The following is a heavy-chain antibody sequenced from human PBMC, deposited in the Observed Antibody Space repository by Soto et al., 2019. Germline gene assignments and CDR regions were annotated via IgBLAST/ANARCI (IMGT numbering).Heavy chain of an antibody. D-gene: IGHD3-3*01. V-gene: IGHV5-51*01. J-gene: IGHJ4*02. Sequence: GESLKISCKGSGYSITTYWIGWVRQMPGKVLEWMGIIYPGDSDTKYGPSVQGQVTISADKSISTAYLQWSSLKASDTAMYYCATLPRTMPTGAFDYWGQGXLVTSPQ. CDR2: IYPGDSDT. CDR3: ATLPRTMPTGAFDY. CDR1: GYSITTYW.